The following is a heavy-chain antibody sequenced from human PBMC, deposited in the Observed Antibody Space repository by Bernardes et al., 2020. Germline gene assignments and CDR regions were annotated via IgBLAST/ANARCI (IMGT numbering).Heavy chain of an antibody. V-gene: IGHV3-30*18. Sequence: GGSLRLSCAASGFTFSSYGMHWVRQAPGKGLEWVAVISYDGSNKYYADSVKGRFTISRDNSKNTLYLQMNSLRAEDTAVYYCAKDRVGAIGYWGQGTLVTVSS. CDR1: GFTFSSYG. CDR2: ISYDGSNK. J-gene: IGHJ4*02. D-gene: IGHD1-26*01. CDR3: AKDRVGAIGY.